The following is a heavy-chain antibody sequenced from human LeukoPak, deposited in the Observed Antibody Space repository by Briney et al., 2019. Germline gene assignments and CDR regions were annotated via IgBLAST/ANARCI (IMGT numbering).Heavy chain of an antibody. J-gene: IGHJ6*02. Sequence: ASVKVSCKASGYTFTSYGISWVRQAPGQGLEWMGWISAYNGNTNYAQKLQGRVTMTTDTSTSTAYMELRSLRSDDTAVYYCARGLYRFFEWLPHYYYYCMDVWGQGTTVTVSS. V-gene: IGHV1-18*01. D-gene: IGHD3-3*01. CDR2: ISAYNGNT. CDR3: ARGLYRFFEWLPHYYYYCMDV. CDR1: GYTFTSYG.